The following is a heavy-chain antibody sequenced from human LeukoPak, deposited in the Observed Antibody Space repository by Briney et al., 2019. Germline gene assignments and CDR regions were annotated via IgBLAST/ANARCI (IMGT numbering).Heavy chain of an antibody. J-gene: IGHJ4*02. Sequence: ASVKDSCKASGGTFSSYAISWVRQAPGLGLEWMGGIIPIFGTANYAQKFQGRVTITADESTSTAYMELSSLRSEDTAVYYCARSPTEMATIFDYWGQGTLVTVSS. CDR1: GGTFSSYA. V-gene: IGHV1-69*13. CDR2: IIPIFGTA. D-gene: IGHD5-24*01. CDR3: ARSPTEMATIFDY.